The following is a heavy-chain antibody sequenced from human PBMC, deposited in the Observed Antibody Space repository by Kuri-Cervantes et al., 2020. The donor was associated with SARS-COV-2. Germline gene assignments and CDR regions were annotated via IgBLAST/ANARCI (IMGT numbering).Heavy chain of an antibody. CDR2: ISYDGSNK. D-gene: IGHD1-26*01. V-gene: IGHV3-30-3*01. CDR3: AKAGWEDAFDI. CDR1: GFTFSSYA. J-gene: IGHJ3*02. Sequence: GESLKISCAASGFTFSSYAMSWVRQAPGKGLEWVAVISYDGSNKYYADSVKGRFTISRDNAKNSLYLQMNSLRAEDMALYYCAKAGWEDAFDIWGQGTMVTVSS.